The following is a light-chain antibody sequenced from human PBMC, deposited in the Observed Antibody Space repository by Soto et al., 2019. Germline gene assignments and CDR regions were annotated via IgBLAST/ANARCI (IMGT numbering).Light chain of an antibody. V-gene: IGKV3D-20*02. CDR3: QQRYNSLT. J-gene: IGKJ4*01. CDR1: QSVSSNS. CDR2: DVS. Sequence: EIVLTQSPGTLSLSPGEGDTLSCRASQSVSSNSLAWYQQKPGQAPRLLVYDVSTRATGTPARFSGSGSGTDFTLTISSLEPEDFAVYYCQQRYNSLTFGGGTKVDIK.